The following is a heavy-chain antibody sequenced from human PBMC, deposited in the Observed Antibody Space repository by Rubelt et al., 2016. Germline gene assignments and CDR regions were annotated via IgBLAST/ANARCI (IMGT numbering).Heavy chain of an antibody. CDR2: IYPGDSDT. D-gene: IGHD4-17*01. CDR3: ARSSGTTVTTVDY. Sequence: EVQLVQSGAEVKKPGESLKISCKGSGYSFTSYWIGWVRQMPGKGLEWMGIIYPGDSDTRYSPSSQGQVSVSADKSISTAYLQLSSLKASDTAMYYCARSSGTTVTTVDYWGQGTLVTVSS. V-gene: IGHV5-51*01. CDR1: GYSFTSYW. J-gene: IGHJ4*02.